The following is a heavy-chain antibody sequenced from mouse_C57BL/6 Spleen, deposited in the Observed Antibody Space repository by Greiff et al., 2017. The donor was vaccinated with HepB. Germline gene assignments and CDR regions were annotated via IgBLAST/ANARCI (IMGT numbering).Heavy chain of an antibody. CDR2: IDPETGGT. J-gene: IGHJ2*01. CDR1: GYTFTDYE. D-gene: IGHD1-1*01. Sequence: QVQLQQSGAELVRPGASVTLSCKASGYTFTDYEMHWVKQTPVHGLEWIGAIDPETGGTAYNQKFKGKAILTADKSSSTAYMELRSLTSEDSAVYYCTPFTTVVPYYWGQGTTLTVSS. V-gene: IGHV1-15*01. CDR3: TPFTTVVPYY.